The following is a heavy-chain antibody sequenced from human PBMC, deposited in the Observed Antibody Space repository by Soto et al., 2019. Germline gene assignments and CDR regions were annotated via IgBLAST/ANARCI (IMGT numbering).Heavy chain of an antibody. CDR2: ISYDGTKK. CDR3: AKRLRGSGNYIQYYYGLDV. D-gene: IGHD3-10*01. V-gene: IGHV3-30*18. CDR1: GFTFSSHG. Sequence: PGGSLRLSXAASGFTFSSHGMHWVRQAPGKGLEWVAVISYDGTKKYYADSVKGRFTISRDDSRNTLYLHMNSLRTDDTAVYYCAKRLRGSGNYIQYYYGLDVWGQGTTVTVSS. J-gene: IGHJ6*02.